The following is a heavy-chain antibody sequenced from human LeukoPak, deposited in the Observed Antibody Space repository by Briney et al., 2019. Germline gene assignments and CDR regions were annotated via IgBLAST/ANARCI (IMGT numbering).Heavy chain of an antibody. J-gene: IGHJ4*02. CDR1: GYTFTGYY. CDR2: INPNSGGT. V-gene: IGHV1-2*02. D-gene: IGHD3-22*01. Sequence: ASVKVSCKASGYTFTGYYMHWVRQAPGQGLEWMGWINPNSGGTDYAQKFQGRVTMTRDTSISTAYMELSRLRSDDTAVYYCARDPGYYDSSGYWAPYFDYWGQGTLVTVSS. CDR3: ARDPGYYDSSGYWAPYFDY.